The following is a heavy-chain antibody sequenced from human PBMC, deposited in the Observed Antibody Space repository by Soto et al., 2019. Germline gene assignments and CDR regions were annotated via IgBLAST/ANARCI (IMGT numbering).Heavy chain of an antibody. J-gene: IGHJ4*02. CDR2: ISYDGSNK. V-gene: IGHV3-30-3*01. CDR1: GFTFSSYA. D-gene: IGHD6-19*01. Sequence: QVQLVESGGGVVQPGRSLRLSCAASGFTFSSYAMHWVRQAPGKGLEWVAVISYDGSNKYYADSVKGRFTISRDNSKNTLYLQMNSLRAEDTAVYYCASPPAAGAGDYWGQGTLVTVSS. CDR3: ASPPAAGAGDY.